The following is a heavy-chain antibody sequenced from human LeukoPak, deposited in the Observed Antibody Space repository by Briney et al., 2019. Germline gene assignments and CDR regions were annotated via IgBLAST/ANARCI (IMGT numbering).Heavy chain of an antibody. CDR2: ISSSSSYI. V-gene: IGHV3-21*04. Sequence: GGSLRLSCAASGFTFSSYSMNWVRQAPGKGLECVSSISSSSSYIYYADSVKGRFTISRDNAKNSLYLQMNSLRAGDTALYYCAKDRGGSSQLGDAFDVWGQGTMVSVSS. CDR3: AKDRGGSSQLGDAFDV. CDR1: GFTFSSYS. J-gene: IGHJ3*01. D-gene: IGHD2-15*01.